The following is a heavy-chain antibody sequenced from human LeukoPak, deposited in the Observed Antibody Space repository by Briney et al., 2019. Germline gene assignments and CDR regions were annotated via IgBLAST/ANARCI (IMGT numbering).Heavy chain of an antibody. D-gene: IGHD3-9*01. V-gene: IGHV1-2*02. CDR1: VYTFTGYY. Sequence: ASVKVSCKASVYTFTGYYVHWVRQAPGQGLEWMGWINPNSGDTNFAQKFQGRVTMTRDTSISTAYMELSRLRSDDTAVYYCARGDNYDILTGYQTPSHLSDYWGQGTLVTVSS. J-gene: IGHJ4*02. CDR2: INPNSGDT. CDR3: ARGDNYDILTGYQTPSHLSDY.